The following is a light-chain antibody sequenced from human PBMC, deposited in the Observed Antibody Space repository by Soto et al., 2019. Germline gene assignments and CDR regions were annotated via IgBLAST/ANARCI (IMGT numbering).Light chain of an antibody. CDR3: LQYQSYWR. J-gene: IGKJ1*01. V-gene: IGKV1-5*03. Sequence: DIQMTQSPSTLSASVGDRVSITCRASQSISRQLAWYQQKPGKAPNLLIYQASNLETGVPSRFTGSGSGTEFTLTISSLQPDDLATNYCLQYQSYWRFGQGTKLEV. CDR1: QSISRQ. CDR2: QAS.